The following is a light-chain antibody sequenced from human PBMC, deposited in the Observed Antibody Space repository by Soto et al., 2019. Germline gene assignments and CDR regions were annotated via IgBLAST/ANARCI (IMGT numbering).Light chain of an antibody. V-gene: IGKV3-20*01. CDR3: QQYGSSSLFT. CDR2: GAS. CDR1: QSVSSSY. Sequence: EIVLTQSPGTLSLSPGERATLSCRASQSVSSSYLAWYQQKPGQAPRLLIYGASSRATGIPDRFGGSGSGTDFTLTISRLEPEDFAVYYCQQYGSSSLFTFGPGTKVDIK. J-gene: IGKJ3*01.